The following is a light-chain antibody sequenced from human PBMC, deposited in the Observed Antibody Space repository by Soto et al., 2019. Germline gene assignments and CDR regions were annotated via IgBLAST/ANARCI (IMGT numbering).Light chain of an antibody. CDR1: QSVSSY. CDR2: DAS. CDR3: QQYNKWPRT. Sequence: EIVLTQSPATLSASPGERATLSCRASQSVSSYLAWYQQKPGQAPRLLIYDASNRATGIPARFSGSGSGTEFTLTISSLQSEDFAVYYCQQYNKWPRTFGQGTKVDIK. V-gene: IGKV3D-15*01. J-gene: IGKJ1*01.